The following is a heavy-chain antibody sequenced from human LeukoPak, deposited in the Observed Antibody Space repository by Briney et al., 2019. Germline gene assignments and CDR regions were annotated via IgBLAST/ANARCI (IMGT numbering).Heavy chain of an antibody. CDR3: ARPSRKLYGSGRSAAFDI. CDR1: GGSISSYY. D-gene: IGHD3-10*01. J-gene: IGHJ3*02. V-gene: IGHV4-59*12. Sequence: SETLSLTCTVSGGSISSYYWSWIRQPPGKGLEWIGYIYYSGSTNYNPSLKSRVTISVDASKNQFSLKLSSVTAADTAVYYCARPSRKLYGSGRSAAFDIWGQGTMVTVSS. CDR2: IYYSGST.